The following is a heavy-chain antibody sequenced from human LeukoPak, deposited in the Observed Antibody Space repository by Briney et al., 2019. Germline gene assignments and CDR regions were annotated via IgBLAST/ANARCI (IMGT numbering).Heavy chain of an antibody. CDR2: INAGNGNT. CDR1: GYTFTSYA. D-gene: IGHD6-13*01. V-gene: IGHV1-3*01. J-gene: IGHJ4*02. CDR3: AREWVAAGWPPLGY. Sequence: GASVKVSCKASGYTFTSYAMHWVRQAPGQRLEWMGWINAGNGNTKYSQKFQGRVTITRDTSASTAYMELSSLRSEDTAAYYCAREWVAAGWPPLGYWGQGTLVTVSS.